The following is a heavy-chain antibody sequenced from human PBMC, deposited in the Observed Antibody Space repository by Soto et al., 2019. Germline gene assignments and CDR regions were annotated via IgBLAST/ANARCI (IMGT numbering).Heavy chain of an antibody. CDR3: ARVRWTVAGPGHFDY. Sequence: QVQLQESGPGLVKPSETLSLTCTVSGGPISSYYWSWIRQPPGKGLEWIGYIYYSGSTNYNPSLKSRVTISVDTSKNQFSLKLSSVTAADTAVYYCARVRWTVAGPGHFDYWGQGTLVTVSS. J-gene: IGHJ4*02. V-gene: IGHV4-59*01. CDR2: IYYSGST. D-gene: IGHD6-19*01. CDR1: GGPISSYY.